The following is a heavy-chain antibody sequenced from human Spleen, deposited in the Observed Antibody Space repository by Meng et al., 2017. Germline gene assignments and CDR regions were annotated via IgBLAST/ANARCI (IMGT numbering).Heavy chain of an antibody. D-gene: IGHD1-26*01. CDR3: ASGVRAARSWDYHYYAMDV. J-gene: IGHJ6*02. CDR2: IIPIYGKT. Sequence: SVKVSCKAPGGTFSNYAISWVRQAPGQGLEWMGGIIPIYGKTNYAQKFQGRVTLTADKSTGTASIELSSLKSEDTAIYFCASGVRAARSWDYHYYAMDVWGQGATVTVSS. V-gene: IGHV1-69*06. CDR1: GGTFSNYA.